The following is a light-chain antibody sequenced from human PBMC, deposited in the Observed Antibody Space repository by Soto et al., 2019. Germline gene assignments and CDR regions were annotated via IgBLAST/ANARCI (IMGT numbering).Light chain of an antibody. Sequence: IVFTQSPITLSLWPLDIATLSCRASQRVSARYLAWYHQKPGQAPRLLIFGASDRATGIPDRFSGSGSGTDFTLAIRRLEPEDSAVYYCQQHNQWPITFGQGTRLEIK. CDR2: GAS. V-gene: IGKV3D-20*02. CDR3: QQHNQWPIT. CDR1: QRVSARY. J-gene: IGKJ5*01.